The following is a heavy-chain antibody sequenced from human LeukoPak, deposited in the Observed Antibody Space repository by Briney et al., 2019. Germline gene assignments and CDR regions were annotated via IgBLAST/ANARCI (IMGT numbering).Heavy chain of an antibody. J-gene: IGHJ4*02. V-gene: IGHV3-23*01. CDR2: ISGSGGST. CDR1: GFTFSSYA. D-gene: IGHD3-10*01. CDR3: AKVHYYYGSGSTGGYFDY. Sequence: SGGSLRLSCAASGFTFSSYAMSWVRQAPGKGLEWVSAISGSGGSTYYADSVKGRFTISRDNSKNTLYLQMNSLRAEDTAVYYCAKVHYYYGSGSTGGYFDYSGQGTLVTVSS.